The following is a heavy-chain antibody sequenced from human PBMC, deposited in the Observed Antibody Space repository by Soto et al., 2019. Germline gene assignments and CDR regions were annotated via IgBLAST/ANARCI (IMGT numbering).Heavy chain of an antibody. Sequence: SETLSLTCAVSGGSISSGGYSWSWIRQPPGKGLEWIGYIYHSGSTYYNPSLKSRVTISVDRSKNQFSLKLSSVTAADTAVYYCARAPGFNWFDPWGQGTLVTVSS. V-gene: IGHV4-30-2*01. J-gene: IGHJ5*02. CDR1: GGSISSGGYS. CDR3: ARAPGFNWFDP. CDR2: IYHSGST.